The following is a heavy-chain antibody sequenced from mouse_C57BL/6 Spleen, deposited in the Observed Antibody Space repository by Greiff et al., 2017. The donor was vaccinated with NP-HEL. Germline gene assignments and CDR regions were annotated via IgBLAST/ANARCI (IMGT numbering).Heavy chain of an antibody. Sequence: QVQLQQPGAELVRPGTSVKLSCKASGYTFTSYWMHWVKQRPGQGLEWIGVIDPSDSYTNYNQKFKGKATLTVDTSSSTAYMQLSSLTSEDSAVYYCARSYYYGSNWFAYWGQGTLVTVSA. J-gene: IGHJ3*01. CDR2: IDPSDSYT. CDR1: GYTFTSYW. V-gene: IGHV1-59*01. CDR3: ARSYYYGSNWFAY. D-gene: IGHD1-1*01.